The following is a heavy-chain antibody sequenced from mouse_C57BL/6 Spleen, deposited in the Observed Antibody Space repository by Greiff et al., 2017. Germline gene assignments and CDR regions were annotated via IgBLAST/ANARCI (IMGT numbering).Heavy chain of an antibody. V-gene: IGHV1-7*01. Sequence: QVQLKESGAELAKPGASVKLSCKASGYTFTSYWMHWVKQRPGQGLEWIGYINPSSGYTKYNQKFKDKATLTADKSSSTAYMQLSSLTYEDSAVYYCARSDCSWYFDVWGTGTTVTVSS. CDR3: ARSDCSWYFDV. D-gene: IGHD2-4*01. CDR1: GYTFTSYW. CDR2: INPSSGYT. J-gene: IGHJ1*03.